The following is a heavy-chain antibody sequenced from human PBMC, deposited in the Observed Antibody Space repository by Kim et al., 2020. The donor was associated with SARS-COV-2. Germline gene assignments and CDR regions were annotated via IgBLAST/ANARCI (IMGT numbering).Heavy chain of an antibody. V-gene: IGHV4-39*01. D-gene: IGHD6-19*01. J-gene: IGHJ5*02. CDR3: ARHYRDLEEQWLPRGDWFDP. Sequence: RVTISVDTSKNQFSLKLSSVTAADTAVYYCARHYRDLEEQWLPRGDWFDPWGQGTLVTVSS.